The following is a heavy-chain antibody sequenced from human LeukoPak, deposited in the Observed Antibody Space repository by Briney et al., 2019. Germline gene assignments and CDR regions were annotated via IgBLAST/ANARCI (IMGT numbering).Heavy chain of an antibody. CDR2: IYSGGSP. V-gene: IGHV3-66*02. D-gene: IGHD3-3*01. Sequence: GGSVRLSCAASGLRVSNNYMIWVRQAPAKGLECISVIYSGGSPFYADSVKGRFTISRDNSENTLSLQMNSLRADDAAVYYCAGVASSGPFYYYMDVWGKGSPVTVSS. CDR3: AGVASSGPFYYYMDV. J-gene: IGHJ6*03. CDR1: GLRVSNNY.